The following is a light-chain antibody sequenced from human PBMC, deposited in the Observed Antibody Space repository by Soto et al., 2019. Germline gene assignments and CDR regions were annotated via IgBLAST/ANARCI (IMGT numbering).Light chain of an antibody. CDR2: AAT. CDR3: QQSCTSPYT. Sequence: IVLTQSQGPRALSPRARATLSFGATQSSTGSYLAWYQQKPGQAPRLLIFAATSRATGIPDRFHGSVSGTDLTLSISRLEPEDFAVYFWQQSCTSPYTFGQWTKLEIK. V-gene: IGKV3-20*01. CDR1: QSSTGSY. J-gene: IGKJ2*01.